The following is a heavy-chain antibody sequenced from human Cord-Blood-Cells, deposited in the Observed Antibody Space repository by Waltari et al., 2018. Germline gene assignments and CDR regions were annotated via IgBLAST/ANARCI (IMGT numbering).Heavy chain of an antibody. CDR3: ARDRLKPHCSSTSCYYYYYGMDV. CDR1: GGTFSSYA. CDR2: IIPIFGTA. V-gene: IGHV1-69*12. J-gene: IGHJ6*02. Sequence: QVQLVQSGAEVKKPGSSVKVSCKASGGTFSSYAISWVRQAPGQGLEWMGGIIPIFGTANYARTVQGRVTITADESTSTAYMELSSLRSEDTAVYYCARDRLKPHCSSTSCYYYYYGMDVWGQGTTVTVSS. D-gene: IGHD2-2*01.